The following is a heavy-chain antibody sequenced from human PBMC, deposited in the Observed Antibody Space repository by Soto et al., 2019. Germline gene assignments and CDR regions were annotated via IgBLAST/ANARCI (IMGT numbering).Heavy chain of an antibody. CDR2: IYHSGST. J-gene: IGHJ5*02. D-gene: IGHD2-21*01. Sequence: QLQLQESGSGLVKPSQTLSLTCAVSGGSISSGGYSWSWIRQPPGKGLEWIGYIYHSGSTYYNPSLKSRVTISVDRSKNQFSLKLSSVTAADTAVYYCARVRGVVVSNWFDPWGQGTLVTVSS. V-gene: IGHV4-30-2*01. CDR3: ARVRGVVVSNWFDP. CDR1: GGSISSGGYS.